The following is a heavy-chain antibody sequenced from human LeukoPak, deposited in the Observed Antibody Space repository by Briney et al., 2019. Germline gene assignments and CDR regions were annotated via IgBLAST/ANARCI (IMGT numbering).Heavy chain of an antibody. V-gene: IGHV4-39*07. CDR3: ARDRLPFYRRVYSYGGNWFDP. CDR1: GGSISSSSYY. CDR2: IYYSGST. Sequence: SETLSLTCTVSGGSISSSSYYWGWIRQPPGKGLEWIGSIYYSGSTYYNPSLKSRVTISVDTSKNQFSLKLSSVTAADTAVYYCARDRLPFYRRVYSYGGNWFDPWGQGTLVTVSS. D-gene: IGHD5-18*01. J-gene: IGHJ5*02.